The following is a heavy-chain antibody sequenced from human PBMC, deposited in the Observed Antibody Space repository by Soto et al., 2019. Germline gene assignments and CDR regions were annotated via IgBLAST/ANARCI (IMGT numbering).Heavy chain of an antibody. J-gene: IGHJ4*02. CDR3: ARDSWEGIAAAVNDY. V-gene: IGHV1-18*01. CDR2: ISAYNGNT. Sequence: ASVKVSCKASGYTITSYGISCVRQAPEQGLEWMGWISAYNGNTNYAQKLQGRVTMTTDTSTSTAYMELRSLRSDDTAVYYCARDSWEGIAAAVNDYWGQGTLVTVSS. D-gene: IGHD6-13*01. CDR1: GYTITSYG.